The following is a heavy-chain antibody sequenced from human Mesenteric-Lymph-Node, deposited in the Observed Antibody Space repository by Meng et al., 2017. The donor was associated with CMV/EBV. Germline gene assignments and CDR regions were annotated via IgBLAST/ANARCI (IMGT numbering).Heavy chain of an antibody. Sequence: GESLKISCAASGFTFSSYEMNWVRQAPGKGLEWVAVISYDGSNKYYADSVKGRFTISRDNSKNTLYLQMNSLRAEDTAVYYCASLDRIVVVPAAMGGDAFDIWGQGTMVTVSS. V-gene: IGHV3-30*04. CDR1: GFTFSSYE. CDR3: ASLDRIVVVPAAMGGDAFDI. D-gene: IGHD2-2*01. CDR2: ISYDGSNK. J-gene: IGHJ3*02.